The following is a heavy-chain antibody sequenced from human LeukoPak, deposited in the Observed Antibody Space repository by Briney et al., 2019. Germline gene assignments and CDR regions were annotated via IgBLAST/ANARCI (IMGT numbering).Heavy chain of an antibody. J-gene: IGHJ4*02. D-gene: IGHD2-21*02. CDR3: ARVLYCGGDCYSNAFDY. CDR2: ISSSSSTI. CDR1: GFTFSSYS. Sequence: GGSLRLSCAGSGFTFSSYSMNWVRRAPGKGLEWVSYISSSSSTIYYADSVKGRFTISRDNAKNSLYLQMNSLRAEDTAVYYCARVLYCGGDCYSNAFDYWGQGTLVTVSS. V-gene: IGHV3-48*01.